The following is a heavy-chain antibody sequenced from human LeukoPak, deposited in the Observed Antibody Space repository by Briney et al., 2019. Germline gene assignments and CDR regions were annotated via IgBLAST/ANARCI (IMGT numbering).Heavy chain of an antibody. V-gene: IGHV4-34*01. CDR2: INHSGST. Sequence: SETLSLTCAVYGGSFSGYYWSWIRQPPGKGLEWIGEINHSGSTNYNPSLKSRVTISADTSKNQFSLKLNSLATADTAVYYCTRGAGWLIDYWGQGILVTVSS. D-gene: IGHD3-16*01. J-gene: IGHJ4*02. CDR1: GGSFSGYY. CDR3: TRGAGWLIDY.